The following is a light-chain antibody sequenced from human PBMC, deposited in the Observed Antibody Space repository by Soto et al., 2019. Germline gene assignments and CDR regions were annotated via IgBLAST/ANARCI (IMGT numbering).Light chain of an antibody. CDR3: CSYAGSSTFYV. CDR2: EGS. CDR1: SSDVGSYKL. J-gene: IGLJ1*01. V-gene: IGLV2-23*01. Sequence: QSVLTQPASVSGSPGQSITISCTGTSSDVGSYKLVSWYQQHPGKAPKLMIYEGSKRPSGVSNRFSGSKSGNTASLTISGLQAEDEAHYYCCSYAGSSTFYVFGTGTKVTVL.